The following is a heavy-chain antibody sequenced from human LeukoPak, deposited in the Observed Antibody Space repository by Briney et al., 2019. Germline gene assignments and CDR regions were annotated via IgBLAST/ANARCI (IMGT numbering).Heavy chain of an antibody. J-gene: IGHJ4*02. CDR3: ARKRNWNDGFDY. Sequence: SETLSLTCTVSGDSMSSYYWSWIRQPPGKGLEWIGYVYYSGHTNYNPSLKSRVTISVDTSKNQFSLKLSSVTAADTAVYYCARKRNWNDGFDYWGQGTLVTVSS. CDR1: GDSMSSYY. D-gene: IGHD1-1*01. CDR2: VYYSGHT. V-gene: IGHV4-59*08.